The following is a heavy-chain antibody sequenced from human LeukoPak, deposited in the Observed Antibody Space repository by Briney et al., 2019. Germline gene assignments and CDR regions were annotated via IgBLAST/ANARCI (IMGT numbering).Heavy chain of an antibody. Sequence: GGSLRLSCAASGFTFNSYSMNWVRQAPGKGLEWLSSISRNSDYIYYAGSVKGRFTISRDNAKNSLYLQMNSLRAEDTAVYYCARDPSRGSPSCCLDYWGQGTLVTVSS. CDR1: GFTFNSYS. J-gene: IGHJ4*02. D-gene: IGHD2-2*01. V-gene: IGHV3-21*01. CDR2: ISRNSDYI. CDR3: ARDPSRGSPSCCLDY.